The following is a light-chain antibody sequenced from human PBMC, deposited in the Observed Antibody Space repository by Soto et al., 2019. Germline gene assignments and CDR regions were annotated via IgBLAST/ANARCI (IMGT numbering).Light chain of an antibody. V-gene: IGKV3-15*01. Sequence: IVMTQSPATLSVSPGERATLSCRASQSVSSNLAWYQQKPGQAPSLLIFDASTRATGVPARFSGSGSGTEFTLTIDSLQSEDFAVYYCQRYYNWPPGGTFGQGTKVEI. J-gene: IGKJ1*01. CDR2: DAS. CDR3: QRYYNWPPGGT. CDR1: QSVSSN.